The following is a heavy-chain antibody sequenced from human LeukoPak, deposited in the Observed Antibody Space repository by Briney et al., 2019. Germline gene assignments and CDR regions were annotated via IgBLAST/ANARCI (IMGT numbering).Heavy chain of an antibody. J-gene: IGHJ4*02. D-gene: IGHD2-15*01. Sequence: GGSLRPSCAASGITFSNYWMSWVRQAPGKGLEWVANINQDSSEKYYVDSVKGRFTISRDNAKNSLYLQLNTLRPEDTAVYYCVQGWRDNWGQGTLVTVSS. CDR1: GITFSNYW. CDR3: VQGWRDN. V-gene: IGHV3-7*01. CDR2: INQDSSEK.